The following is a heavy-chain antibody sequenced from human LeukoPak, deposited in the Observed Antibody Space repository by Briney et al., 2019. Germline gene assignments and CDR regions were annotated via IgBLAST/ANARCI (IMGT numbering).Heavy chain of an antibody. Sequence: GASVKVSCKASGGTFSSYAISWVRQAPGQGLEWMGGIIPIFGTANYAQKFQGRVTITADESTSTAYMELSSLRSEDTAVYYCAREGHYYGSGSPGPSYYYYYMDVWGKGTTVTISS. CDR2: IIPIFGTA. CDR1: GGTFSSYA. J-gene: IGHJ6*03. V-gene: IGHV1-69*13. D-gene: IGHD3-10*01. CDR3: AREGHYYGSGSPGPSYYYYYMDV.